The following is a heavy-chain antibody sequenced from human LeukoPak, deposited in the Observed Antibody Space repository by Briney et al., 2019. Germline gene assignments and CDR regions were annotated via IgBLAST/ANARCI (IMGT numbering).Heavy chain of an antibody. D-gene: IGHD3-10*01. Sequence: SETLSLTCTVSGGSISSYYWSWIRQPPGKGLEWIGYIYYSGSTNYNPSLKSRVTISVDTSKNQFSLKLSSVTAADTAVYYCASDITSTGYFGLWGRGTLVTVSS. CDR2: IYYSGST. CDR3: ASDITSTGYFGL. V-gene: IGHV4-59*01. CDR1: GGSISSYY. J-gene: IGHJ2*01.